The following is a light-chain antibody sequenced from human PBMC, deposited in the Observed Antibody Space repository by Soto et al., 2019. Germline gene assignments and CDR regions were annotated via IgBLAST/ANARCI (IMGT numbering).Light chain of an antibody. CDR3: SSYTSRSTVV. CDR1: SSDVGAYNY. CDR2: DVA. Sequence: QSVLTQPASVSGSPGQSITISCTGTSSDVGAYNYVSWYQHHPGKAPKLMIYDVANRPSGVSNRFSGSKSGNTASLTISGLQAEDEADYYCSSYTSRSTVVFGGGTQLTVL. J-gene: IGLJ2*01. V-gene: IGLV2-14*03.